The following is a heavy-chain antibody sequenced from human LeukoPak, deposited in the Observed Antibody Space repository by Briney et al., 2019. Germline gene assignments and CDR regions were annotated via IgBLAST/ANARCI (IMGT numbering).Heavy chain of an antibody. D-gene: IGHD4-23*01. CDR1: GGSMRSDSSF. CDR3: ARELGSDYGGYSP. CDR2: IYATGNT. Sequence: SQTLSLTCSVSGGSMRSDSSFWRWIRQPAGKGLEWIGRIYATGNTNYNPSLERRVTISVDTSKNQFSLELTSVTAADTAVYYCARELGSDYGGYSPWGQGTLVTVSS. J-gene: IGHJ5*02. V-gene: IGHV4-61*02.